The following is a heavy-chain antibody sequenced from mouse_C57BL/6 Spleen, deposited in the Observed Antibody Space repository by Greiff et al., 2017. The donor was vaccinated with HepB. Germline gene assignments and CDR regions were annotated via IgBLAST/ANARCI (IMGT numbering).Heavy chain of an antibody. CDR3: ARDYGSSYAYFDV. V-gene: IGHV14-2*01. CDR2: IDPEDGET. J-gene: IGHJ1*03. D-gene: IGHD1-1*01. CDR1: GFNIKDYY. Sequence: EVQLQQSGAELVKPGASVKLSCTASGFNIKDYYMHWVKQRTEQGLEWIGRIDPEDGETKYAPKFQGKATLTADTSSNTAYLQLRSLTSEDTAVYYCARDYGSSYAYFDVWGTGTTVTVSS.